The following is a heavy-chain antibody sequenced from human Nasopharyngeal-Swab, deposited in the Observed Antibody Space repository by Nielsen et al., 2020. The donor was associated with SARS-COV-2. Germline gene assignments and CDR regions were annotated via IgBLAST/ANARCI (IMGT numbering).Heavy chain of an antibody. Sequence: ETLSLTCTVSGGSTSSGGYYWSWVRQAPGKGLEWVSAISGSGGSTYYADSVKGRFTISRDNSKNTLYLQMNSLRAEDTAVYYCAKDLEVTRPRRYYDFWSGYPDPYYYYGMDVWGQGTTVTVSS. CDR1: GGSTSSGGYY. D-gene: IGHD3-3*01. V-gene: IGHV3-23*01. CDR3: AKDLEVTRPRRYYDFWSGYPDPYYYYGMDV. CDR2: ISGSGGST. J-gene: IGHJ6*02.